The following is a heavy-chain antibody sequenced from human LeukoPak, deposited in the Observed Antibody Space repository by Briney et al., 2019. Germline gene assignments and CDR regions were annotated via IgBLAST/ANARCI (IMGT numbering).Heavy chain of an antibody. CDR3: ATTEKNRYYINL. CDR2: IYHSGST. Sequence: SQTLSLTCTVSADTVNSGGHYWGWFRQPPGKGLEWIGHIYHSGSTYFQPSLQSRVTMSVDRSNDQFSLKLTSVTAADTAVYFCATTEKNRYYINLWGPGTTVIVSS. CDR1: ADTVNSGGHY. J-gene: IGHJ6*01. D-gene: IGHD2-21*01. V-gene: IGHV4-30-2*01.